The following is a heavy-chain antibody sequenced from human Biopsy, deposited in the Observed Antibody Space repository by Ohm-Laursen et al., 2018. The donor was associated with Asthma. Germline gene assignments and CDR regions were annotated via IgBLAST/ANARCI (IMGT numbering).Heavy chain of an antibody. CDR3: AGFCSGGNCPDH. CDR1: GVSIRSYY. D-gene: IGHD2-15*01. Sequence: SETLSLTCPVSGVSIRSYYWTWIRQPPGKGLEWIGNIHYSGSTHSNPSLKSRVTISVDTSKKQISLRLSSVIAADTAVYYCAGFCSGGNCPDHWGQGTLVTVSS. CDR2: IHYSGST. V-gene: IGHV4-59*01. J-gene: IGHJ4*02.